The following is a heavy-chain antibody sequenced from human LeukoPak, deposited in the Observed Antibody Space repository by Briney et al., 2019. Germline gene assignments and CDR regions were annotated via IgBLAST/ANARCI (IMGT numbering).Heavy chain of an antibody. CDR3: ARDRRSYDYGDYYFDY. D-gene: IGHD4-17*01. CDR2: MKQDGSEK. V-gene: IGHV3-7*01. CDR1: GFTFSSYW. J-gene: IGHJ4*02. Sequence: GGSLRLSCAASGFTFSSYWMNWVRQAPGKGLEWVANMKQDGSEKYYVDSVKGRFTISRDNAKNSLYLQMNSLRAEDTAVYYCARDRRSYDYGDYYFDYWGQGTLVTVSS.